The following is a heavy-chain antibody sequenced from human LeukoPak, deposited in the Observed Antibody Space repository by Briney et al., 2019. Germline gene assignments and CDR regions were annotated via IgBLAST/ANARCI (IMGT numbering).Heavy chain of an antibody. V-gene: IGHV3-30-3*01. CDR1: GFTFSSYA. CDR3: ARDLASVLRYFDWLSNYYYYGMDV. CDR2: ISYDGSNK. D-gene: IGHD3-9*01. J-gene: IGHJ6*02. Sequence: GGSLRLSCAASGFTFSSYAMHRVRQAPGKGLEWVAVISYDGSNKYYADSVKGRFTISRDNSKNTLYLQMNSLRAEDTAVYYCARDLASVLRYFDWLSNYYYYGMDVWGQGTTVTVSS.